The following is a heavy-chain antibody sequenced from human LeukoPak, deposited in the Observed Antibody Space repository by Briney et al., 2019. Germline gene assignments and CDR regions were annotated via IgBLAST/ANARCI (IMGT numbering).Heavy chain of an antibody. CDR2: IHYSGSK. D-gene: IGHD2-2*01. Sequence: SETLSLTCTVSGGSINSYYWRWMRQPPGRGREGIGSIHYSGSKSYNTSLRSRVTISVDKSKNQFFLKLGSVTATDTAVYYCARGSRGSTSERHLRYYYYYYMDVGGKGTTVTLSS. J-gene: IGHJ6*03. CDR1: GGSINSYY. CDR3: ARGSRGSTSERHLRYYYYYYMDV. V-gene: IGHV4-59*01.